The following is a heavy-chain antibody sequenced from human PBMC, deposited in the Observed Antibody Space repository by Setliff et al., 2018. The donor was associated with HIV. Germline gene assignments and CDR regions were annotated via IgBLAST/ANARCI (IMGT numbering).Heavy chain of an antibody. V-gene: IGHV4-59*11. CDR3: ARVSRLHPFDP. Sequence: SETLSLTCTVSGTSINSHYWSWIRQTPGKGLQWIGLIYYTGIPTYNPSLEGRITMSVDRSKNQFSLRLTSVTAADTAMYYCARVSRLHPFDPWGEGTLVTVSS. D-gene: IGHD2-15*01. CDR2: IYYTGIP. J-gene: IGHJ5*02. CDR1: GTSINSHY.